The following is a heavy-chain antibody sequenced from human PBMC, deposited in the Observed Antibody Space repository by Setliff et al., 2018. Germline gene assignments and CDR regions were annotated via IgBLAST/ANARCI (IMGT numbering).Heavy chain of an antibody. Sequence: TSETLSLTCTVSGGSISSPSYFWGWVRQPPGKEMEWIATIYYSGSSYYNPSLKSRLTISVDTSKNLFSLKLSSVTTADTAVYYCAKRDAVAGAVAYWGRGTLVTVSS. J-gene: IGHJ4*02. D-gene: IGHD6-19*01. CDR3: AKRDAVAGAVAY. CDR2: IYYSGSS. CDR1: GGSISSPSYF. V-gene: IGHV4-39*01.